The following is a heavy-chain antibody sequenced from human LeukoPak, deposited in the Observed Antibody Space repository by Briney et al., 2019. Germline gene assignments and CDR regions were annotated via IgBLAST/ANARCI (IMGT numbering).Heavy chain of an antibody. CDR2: INHSGST. Sequence: SSETLSLTCAVYGGSFSGYYWSWIRQPPGKGLEWIGEINHSGSTNYNPSLKSRVTISVDTSKNQFSLKLSSVTAADTAVYYCARGGFFTVAGHDYWGQGTLVTASS. D-gene: IGHD6-19*01. CDR3: ARGGFFTVAGHDY. J-gene: IGHJ4*02. CDR1: GGSFSGYY. V-gene: IGHV4-34*01.